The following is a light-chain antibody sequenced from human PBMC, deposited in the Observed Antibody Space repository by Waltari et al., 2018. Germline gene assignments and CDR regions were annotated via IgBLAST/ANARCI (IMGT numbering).Light chain of an antibody. J-gene: IGKJ2*01. CDR3: QQRTIWPYT. CDR1: GSVDRY. V-gene: IGKV3-11*01. CDR2: AAS. Sequence: EIVLTQSPATLSLSPGARATLSSRASGSVDRYLAWYQQKPGQAPRLLISAASNRATAFQARFSGSGSGTDFTLTISSLEPEDFAVYYCQQRTIWPYTFGQGTKLEIK.